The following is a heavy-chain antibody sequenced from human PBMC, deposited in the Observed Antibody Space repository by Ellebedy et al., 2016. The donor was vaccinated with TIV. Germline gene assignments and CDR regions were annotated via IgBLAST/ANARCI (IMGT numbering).Heavy chain of an antibody. CDR1: GDSVSSNSLS. Sequence: SQTLSLTCGISGDSVSSNSLSWNWIRQPPSRGLEWLGRTYFASKWYYDYAVSLKGRITINPDTSKNQISLHLNSVTPEDTAVYYCARRARIATVGHFDYWGQGILVTVSS. CDR2: TYFASKWYY. J-gene: IGHJ4*02. D-gene: IGHD6-13*01. CDR3: ARRARIATVGHFDY. V-gene: IGHV6-1*01.